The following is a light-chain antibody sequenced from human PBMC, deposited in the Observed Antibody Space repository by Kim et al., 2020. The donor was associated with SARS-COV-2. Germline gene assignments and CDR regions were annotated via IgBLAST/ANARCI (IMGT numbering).Light chain of an antibody. CDR3: QQRSNWPLT. CDR1: QSVSRS. J-gene: IGKJ4*01. V-gene: IGKV3-11*01. Sequence: LAPGERATLACRASQSVSRSFAWYQQKPGQAPRLLIYDASKRATGIPARFSGSGSGTDFTLTISSLEPEDFAVYYCQQRSNWPLTFGGGTKVDIK. CDR2: DAS.